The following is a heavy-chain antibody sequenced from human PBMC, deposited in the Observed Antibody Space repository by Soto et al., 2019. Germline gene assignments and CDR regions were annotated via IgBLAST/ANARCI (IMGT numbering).Heavy chain of an antibody. D-gene: IGHD2-15*01. Sequence: SETLSLTCAVYGGSFSGYYWSWIHQPPGKGLEWIGEINHSGSTNYNPSLKSRVTISVDTSKNQFSLKLSSVTAADTAVYYCARALRIGQIRNWGQGTLVTVSS. CDR2: INHSGST. J-gene: IGHJ4*02. V-gene: IGHV4-34*01. CDR1: GGSFSGYY. CDR3: ARALRIGQIRN.